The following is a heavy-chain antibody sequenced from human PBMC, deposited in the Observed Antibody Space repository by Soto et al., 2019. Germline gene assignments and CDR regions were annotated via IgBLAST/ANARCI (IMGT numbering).Heavy chain of an antibody. CDR3: ARGREQLVLDYLDY. CDR1: GFTFSSYA. CDR2: ISYDGSNK. J-gene: IGHJ4*02. D-gene: IGHD6-6*01. V-gene: IGHV3-30-3*01. Sequence: QVQLVESGGGVVQPGRSLRLSCAASGFTFSSYAMHWVRQAPGKGLEWVAVISYDGSNKYYADSVKGRFTISRDNSKNTLYLQMNSLRAEDTAVYYCARGREQLVLDYLDYWGQGTLVTVSS.